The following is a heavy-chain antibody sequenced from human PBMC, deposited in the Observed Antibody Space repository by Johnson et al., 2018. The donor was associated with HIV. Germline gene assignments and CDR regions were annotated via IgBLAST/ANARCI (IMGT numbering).Heavy chain of an antibody. D-gene: IGHD3-22*01. J-gene: IGHJ3*02. CDR3: ARVLKSITMIVVGVSGAFDI. Sequence: QVQLVESGGGLVKPGGSLRLSCAASGFTFTTYAMHWVRQAPGKGLECVSSISPNGDGTYYADSVKGRFTISRDNAKNSLYLQMNSLRAEDTAVYYCARVLKSITMIVVGVSGAFDIWGQGTMVTVSS. CDR1: GFTFTTYA. V-gene: IGHV3-64*04. CDR2: ISPNGDGT.